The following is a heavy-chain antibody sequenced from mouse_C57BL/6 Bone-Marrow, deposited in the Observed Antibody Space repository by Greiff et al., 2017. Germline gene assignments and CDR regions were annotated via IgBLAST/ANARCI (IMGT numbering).Heavy chain of an antibody. D-gene: IGHD1-1*02. CDR1: GYTFTSYG. CDR3: AIGGGHDY. J-gene: IGHJ2*02. Sequence: QVQLKQSGAELARPGASVKLSCKASGYTFTSYGISWVKQRPGQGLEWIGEIYPSSGNTYYHEKFTGKATLTADKSSSTAYMELRSLTSGGTAVYFCAIGGGHDYWGQGTSLTVSS. CDR2: IYPSSGNT. V-gene: IGHV1-81*01.